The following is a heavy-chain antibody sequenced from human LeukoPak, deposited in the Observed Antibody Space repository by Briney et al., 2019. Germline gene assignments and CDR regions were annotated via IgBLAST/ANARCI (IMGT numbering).Heavy chain of an antibody. D-gene: IGHD2-8*01. CDR2: IRYDATKK. CDR3: AKGANTPYYCDY. V-gene: IGHV3-30*02. CDR1: GFPFSNYA. J-gene: IGHJ4*02. Sequence: QPGGSLRLSCAAAGFPFSNYAMHWVRQAPGKGLEWVAFIRYDATKKYYVDSVKGRFTISRDNSKTTLYLQMNSLRSEDTALYYCAKGANTPYYCDYWGRGTLVTVSS.